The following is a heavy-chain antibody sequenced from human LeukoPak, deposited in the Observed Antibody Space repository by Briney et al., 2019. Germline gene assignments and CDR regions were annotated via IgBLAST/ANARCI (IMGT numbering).Heavy chain of an antibody. V-gene: IGHV3-23*01. Sequence: GGSLRLSCAASGFTFSSYAMSWVRQAPGKGLEWASAISGSGGSTFYADSVKGRFTISRDNSKNTLYLQMNSLRAEDTAVYYCAKDPHYYDSSDYFDYWGQGTLVTVSS. CDR3: AKDPHYYDSSDYFDY. CDR2: ISGSGGST. D-gene: IGHD3-22*01. CDR1: GFTFSSYA. J-gene: IGHJ4*02.